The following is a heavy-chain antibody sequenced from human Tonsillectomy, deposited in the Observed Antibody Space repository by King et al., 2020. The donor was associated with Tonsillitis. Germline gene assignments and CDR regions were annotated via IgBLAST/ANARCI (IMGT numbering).Heavy chain of an antibody. V-gene: IGHV2-26*01. CDR1: GVSLSNARMG. CDR2: VFSNDHR. CDR3: AHYHYDSSGYYYAFDM. Sequence: LTLKESGPVLVKPTETLTLTCTVSGVSLSNARMGVSWIRQPPGKALEWLAHVFSNDHRSYSTSLKSRLTISKDTSKSQVVLTMTNMDPVDTGTYYCAHYHYDSSGYYYAFDMWGQGTVVTVSS. J-gene: IGHJ3*02. D-gene: IGHD3-22*01.